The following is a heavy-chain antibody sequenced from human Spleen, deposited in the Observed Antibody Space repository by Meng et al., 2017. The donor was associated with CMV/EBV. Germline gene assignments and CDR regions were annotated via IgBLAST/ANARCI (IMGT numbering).Heavy chain of an antibody. J-gene: IGHJ6*02. CDR2: INHSGST. CDR1: GYY. Sequence: GYYWSWIRQPPGKGLEWIGEINHSGSTNYNPSLKSRVTISVDTSKNQFSLKLSSVTAADTAVYYCARDREYYDSSGSLWGYYGMDVWGQGTTVTVSS. CDR3: ARDREYYDSSGSLWGYYGMDV. D-gene: IGHD3-22*01. V-gene: IGHV4-34*01.